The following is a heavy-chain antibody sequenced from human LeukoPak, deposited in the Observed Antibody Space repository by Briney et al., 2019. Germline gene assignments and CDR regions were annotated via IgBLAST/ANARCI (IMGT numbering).Heavy chain of an antibody. CDR1: GFIVSSNY. V-gene: IGHV3-53*01. CDR3: ARDPQGSY. CDR2: IYSDGST. D-gene: IGHD3-10*01. J-gene: IGHJ4*02. Sequence: GGSLRLSCAASGFIVSSNYMTWVRQAPGKGLEWVSVIYSDGSTFYADSVKGRFTISRDTSKNTLYLQMNNLRADDTAVYYCARDPQGSYWGQGALVSVSS.